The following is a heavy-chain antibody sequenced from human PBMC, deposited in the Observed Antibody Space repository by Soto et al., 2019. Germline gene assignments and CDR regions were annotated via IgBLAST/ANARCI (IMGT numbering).Heavy chain of an antibody. Sequence: PGGSLRLSCAASGFTFSSYGMHWVRQAPGKGLEWVAVISYDGSNKYYADSVKGRFTISRDNSKNTLYLQMNSLRADDTAVYYCAKDTLGYCSGGSCPFDYWGQGTLVTVSS. D-gene: IGHD2-15*01. J-gene: IGHJ4*02. V-gene: IGHV3-30*18. CDR2: ISYDGSNK. CDR3: AKDTLGYCSGGSCPFDY. CDR1: GFTFSSYG.